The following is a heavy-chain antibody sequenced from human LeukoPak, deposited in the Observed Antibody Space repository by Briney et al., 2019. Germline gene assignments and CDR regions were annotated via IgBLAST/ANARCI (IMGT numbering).Heavy chain of an antibody. D-gene: IGHD6-6*01. CDR3: ASPNRSSGLLDYYYYYMDV. J-gene: IGHJ6*03. Sequence: SVKLSCNPSGGTFSSYAISWVRQAPGQGLEWMGGIIPIFGTANYAQKIQGTVTITADKSTNTAYMELGSLRTAETAVYYCASPNRSSGLLDYYYYYMDVWGKGTTVTVSS. V-gene: IGHV1-69*06. CDR1: GGTFSSYA. CDR2: IIPIFGTA.